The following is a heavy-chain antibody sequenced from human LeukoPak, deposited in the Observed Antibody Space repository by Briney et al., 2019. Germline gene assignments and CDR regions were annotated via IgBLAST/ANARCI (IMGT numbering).Heavy chain of an antibody. V-gene: IGHV3-21*01. CDR2: IDSSSNFI. J-gene: IGHJ6*03. D-gene: IGHD1-26*01. CDR1: GFTFSNYT. CDR3: AGDPYSGSYGNYYYYFMDV. Sequence: PGGSLRLSCAASGFTFSNYTMNWVRQAPGKGLEWVSSIDSSSNFIYYADSVKGRFTISRDDAKNSLYLQMNSLRAADTAVYYCAGDPYSGSYGNYYYYFMDVWGKGTTVTISS.